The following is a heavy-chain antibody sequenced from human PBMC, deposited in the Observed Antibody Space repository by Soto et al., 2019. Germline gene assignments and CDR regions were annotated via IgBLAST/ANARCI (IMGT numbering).Heavy chain of an antibody. V-gene: IGHV4-34*01. CDR1: GGSFSGYY. CDR2: INHSGST. D-gene: IGHD3-22*01. Sequence: SETLSLTCAVYGGSFSGYYWSWIRQPPGKGLEWIGEINHSGSTNYNPSLKSRVTISVDTSKNQFSLKLSSVTAADTAVYYCARGRGYYYDSSGYYDYWGQGTLVTVS. J-gene: IGHJ4*02. CDR3: ARGRGYYYDSSGYYDY.